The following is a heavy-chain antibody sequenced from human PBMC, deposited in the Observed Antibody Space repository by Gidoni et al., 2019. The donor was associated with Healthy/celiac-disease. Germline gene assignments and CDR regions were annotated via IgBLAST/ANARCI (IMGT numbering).Heavy chain of an antibody. V-gene: IGHV3-23*01. D-gene: IGHD3-3*01. CDR1: GFTLSRFA. CDR2: ISGSGGST. Sequence: EVQLLESGGGLVQPGGSLRLSCAASGFTLSRFAMGWVRQAPGKGLEWVSAISGSGGSTYYADSVKGRFTISRDNSKNTLNLKMNSLRAEDTAVYYCAKVGVSYYDFWSGYFDYWGQGTLVTVSS. J-gene: IGHJ4*02. CDR3: AKVGVSYYDFWSGYFDY.